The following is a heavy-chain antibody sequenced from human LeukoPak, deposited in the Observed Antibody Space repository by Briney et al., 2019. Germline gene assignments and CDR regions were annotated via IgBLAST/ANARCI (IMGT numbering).Heavy chain of an antibody. J-gene: IGHJ4*02. V-gene: IGHV3-30*03. CDR3: ARAPEGLRILSADY. CDR2: ISYDGSEK. CDR1: GFTFSNYG. D-gene: IGHD2/OR15-2a*01. Sequence: GGSLRLSCAVSGFTFSNYGMYWVRQAPGKGLEWVAVISYDGSEKYYADSVKGRFTISRDNSNNTLSVQMNSLSPEDTAVYYCARAPEGLRILSADYWGQGVLVTVSS.